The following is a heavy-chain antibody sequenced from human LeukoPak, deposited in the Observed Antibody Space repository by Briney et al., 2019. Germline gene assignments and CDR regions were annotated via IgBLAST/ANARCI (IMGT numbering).Heavy chain of an antibody. Sequence: GGSLRLSCAASGFTFSSYAMHWVRQAPGKGLEWVAVISYDGSNKYYADSVKGRFTISRDNSKNTLYLQMNSLRAEDTAVYYCARERITIFGVVIPYYGMDVWGQGTTVTVSS. CDR1: GFTFSSYA. J-gene: IGHJ6*02. V-gene: IGHV3-30-3*01. D-gene: IGHD3-3*01. CDR2: ISYDGSNK. CDR3: ARERITIFGVVIPYYGMDV.